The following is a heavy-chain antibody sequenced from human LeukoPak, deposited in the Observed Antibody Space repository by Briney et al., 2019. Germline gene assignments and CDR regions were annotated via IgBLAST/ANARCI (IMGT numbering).Heavy chain of an antibody. V-gene: IGHV4-61*02. J-gene: IGHJ4*02. CDR1: GGSISSGSYY. CDR3: ARTRSITGTPDY. CDR2: IYTSGST. D-gene: IGHD1-7*01. Sequence: SETLSLTCTVSGGSISSGSYYWSWIRQPAGKGLEWIGRIYTSGSTNYSPSLKSRVTISVDTSKNQFSLKLSSVTAADTAVYYCARTRSITGTPDYWGQGTLVTVSS.